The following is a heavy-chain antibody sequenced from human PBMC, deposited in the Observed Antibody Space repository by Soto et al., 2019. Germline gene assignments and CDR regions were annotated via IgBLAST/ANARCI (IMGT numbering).Heavy chain of an antibody. CDR1: GYTFTSYG. V-gene: IGHV1-18*01. Sequence: GASVKVSCKASGYTFTSYGISWVRQAPGQGLEWMGWISAYNGNTNYAQKLQGRVTMTTDTSTSTAYMELNSLRAEDTAVYYCAKIMGQNGGNPRFDYWGQGTLVTVSS. CDR3: AKIMGQNGGNPRFDY. J-gene: IGHJ4*02. CDR2: ISAYNGNT. D-gene: IGHD2-15*01.